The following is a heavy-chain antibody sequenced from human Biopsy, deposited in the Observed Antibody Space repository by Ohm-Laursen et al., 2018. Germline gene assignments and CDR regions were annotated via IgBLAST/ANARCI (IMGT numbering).Heavy chain of an antibody. CDR3: ARTPILIVSAGLVYRHRRHLQRMDV. CDR2: VDWDDYK. J-gene: IGHJ6*02. CDR1: GFSLSARGMC. V-gene: IGHV2-70*11. Sequence: TQTLTLTGSFSGFSLSARGMCVSWIRQAPGKALEWLARVDWDDYKDYSASLQTKLSISKDTSNDQVVLTVNNVDPADTATYYCARTPILIVSAGLVYRHRRHLQRMDVWGQGIAVTVS. D-gene: IGHD6-13*01.